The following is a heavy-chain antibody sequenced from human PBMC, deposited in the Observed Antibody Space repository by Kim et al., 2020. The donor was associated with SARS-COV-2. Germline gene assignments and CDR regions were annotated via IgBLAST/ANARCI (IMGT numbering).Heavy chain of an antibody. V-gene: IGHV4-31*03. CDR3: ARSNEGSWGGRDYYYYGMDV. CDR1: GGSISSGGYY. Sequence: SETLSLTCTVSGGSISSGGYYWSWIRQHPGKGLEWIGYIYYSGSTYYNPSLKSRVTISVDTSKNQFSLKLSSVTAADTAVYYCARSNEGSWGGRDYYYYGMDVWGQGTTVTVSS. CDR2: IYYSGST. D-gene: IGHD6-13*01. J-gene: IGHJ6*02.